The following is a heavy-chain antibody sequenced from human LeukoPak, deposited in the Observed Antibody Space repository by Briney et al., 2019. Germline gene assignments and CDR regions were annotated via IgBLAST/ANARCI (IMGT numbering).Heavy chain of an antibody. CDR1: GFPFNSQT. J-gene: IGHJ5*02. V-gene: IGHV3-7*01. CDR2: MKEDGSDV. Sequence: GGSLRLSCAASGFPFNSQTMSWVRQAPGKGLEWVAKMKEDGSDVKYVDSVRGRFTISRDNAKDSLFLEMNSLRDDDTAVYYCVRGGAVAGRFEAWGQGTQVTVSS. D-gene: IGHD6-19*01. CDR3: VRGGAVAGRFEA.